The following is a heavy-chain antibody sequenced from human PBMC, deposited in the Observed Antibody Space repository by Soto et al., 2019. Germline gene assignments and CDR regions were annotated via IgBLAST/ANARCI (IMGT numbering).Heavy chain of an antibody. J-gene: IGHJ6*03. Sequence: ASETQSLTCTVSGGTIRSYDWSWIRQPPGKGLEWIGYIYYSGSTNYNPSLKSRVTISVDTSKNQFSLKLSSVTAADTAVYHCARRLRGESRYCSGGSCYNTNYYYYYMDVWGKGTTVTVSS. CDR1: GGTIRSYD. V-gene: IGHV4-59*08. CDR3: ARRLRGESRYCSGGSCYNTNYYYYYMDV. CDR2: IYYSGST. D-gene: IGHD2-15*01.